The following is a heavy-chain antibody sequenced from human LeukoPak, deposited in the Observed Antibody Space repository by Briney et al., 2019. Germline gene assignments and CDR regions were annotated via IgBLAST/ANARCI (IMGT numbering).Heavy chain of an antibody. CDR2: IYHSGST. J-gene: IGHJ6*02. V-gene: IGHV4-30-2*01. CDR1: GGSISSGGYS. CDR3: ARVGRNYGMDV. Sequence: SETLSLTCAVSGGSISSGGYSWSWIRQPPGKGLEWIGYIYHSGSTYYNPSLKSRVTISVDRSKNQFSLKLSSVTAADTAVYYCARVGRNYGMDVWGQGTTVTVSS.